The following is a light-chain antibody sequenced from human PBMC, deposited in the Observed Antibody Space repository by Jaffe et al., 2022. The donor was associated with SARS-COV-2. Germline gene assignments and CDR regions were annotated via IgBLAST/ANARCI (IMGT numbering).Light chain of an antibody. CDR3: QAWDSGTVV. V-gene: IGLV3-1*01. Sequence: SYELSQPPSVSVSPGQTASITCTGDKLGNKYACWYRQKPGQSPMLVVYEDTKRPSGIPERFSGSNSGNTATLTISGTQAMDEADYYCQAWDSGTVVFGGGTKLTVL. CDR1: KLGNKY. J-gene: IGLJ2*01. CDR2: EDT.